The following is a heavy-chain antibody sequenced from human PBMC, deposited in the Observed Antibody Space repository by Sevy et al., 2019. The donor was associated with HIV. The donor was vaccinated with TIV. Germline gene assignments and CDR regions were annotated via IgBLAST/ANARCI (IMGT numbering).Heavy chain of an antibody. V-gene: IGHV3-11*06. CDR3: ARDRRNYGGQYFDY. J-gene: IGHJ4*02. Sequence: GGSLRLSCAASGFTFGDYYMTWIRQAPGKGLEWVSDISSGSTYTKYADSMKGRFTISRDNAKNSLYLQMNSLRVEDTAMYYCARDRRNYGGQYFDYWGQGTLVTVSS. D-gene: IGHD4-17*01. CDR1: GFTFGDYY. CDR2: ISSGSTYT.